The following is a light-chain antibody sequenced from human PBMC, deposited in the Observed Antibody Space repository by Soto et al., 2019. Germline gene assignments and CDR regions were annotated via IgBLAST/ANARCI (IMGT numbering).Light chain of an antibody. CDR2: WAS. J-gene: IGKJ4*01. Sequence: DIVMTQSPDSLAVSLGERATINCKSSQSVLYSSNNKNYLAWYQQKPGQPPKLLIYWASIRESGVPDRLSGSGSGTDFTLTISSLQAEDVAVYHCQQYYSSPPTFGGGTKVEIK. CDR3: QQYYSSPPT. V-gene: IGKV4-1*01. CDR1: QSVLYSSNNKNY.